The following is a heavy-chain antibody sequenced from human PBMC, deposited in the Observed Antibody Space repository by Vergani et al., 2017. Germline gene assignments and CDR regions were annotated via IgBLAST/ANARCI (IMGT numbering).Heavy chain of an antibody. CDR2: IIPIFGTA. J-gene: IGHJ6*03. CDR3: ARCRQHVQALRDYYYMDV. V-gene: IGHV1-69*01. D-gene: IGHD6-13*01. Sequence: QVQLVQSGAEVKKPGSSVKVSCKASGGTFSSYAISWVRHAPGQGLEWMGGIIPIFGTANYAQQFQGRVTITADGSTSTANMELSSLRSEDAAVYYCARCRQHVQALRDYYYMDVWGKGTTVTVSS. CDR1: GGTFSSYA.